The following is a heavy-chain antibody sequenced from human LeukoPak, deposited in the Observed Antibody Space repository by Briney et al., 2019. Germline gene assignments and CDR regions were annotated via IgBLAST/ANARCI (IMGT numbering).Heavy chain of an antibody. CDR3: ARDKQDYYDSSGSPSAFDI. J-gene: IGHJ3*02. CDR2: ISHTGST. D-gene: IGHD3-22*01. CDR1: GGSFSGFY. V-gene: IGHV4-34*01. Sequence: KPSETLSLTCAVYGGSFSGFYWSWIRQPPGKGLEWIGEISHTGSTKYNPSLKSRVTISVDTSKNQFSLKLSSVTAADTAVYYCARDKQDYYDSSGSPSAFDIWGQGTMVTVSS.